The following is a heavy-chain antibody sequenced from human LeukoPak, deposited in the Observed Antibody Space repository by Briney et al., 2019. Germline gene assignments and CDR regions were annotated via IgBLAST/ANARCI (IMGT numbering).Heavy chain of an antibody. CDR3: ARDLYDNNRVQDY. CDR2: MYSDSRT. D-gene: IGHD1-14*01. V-gene: IGHV3-66*01. Sequence: PGGSLRLSCAASGITVSSNYMSWVRQAPGKGLEWVSVMYSDSRTYYADSVKGRFTISRDNAKNSLYLQMNSPRAEDTAVYYCARDLYDNNRVQDYWGQGTLVTVSS. CDR1: GITVSSNY. J-gene: IGHJ4*02.